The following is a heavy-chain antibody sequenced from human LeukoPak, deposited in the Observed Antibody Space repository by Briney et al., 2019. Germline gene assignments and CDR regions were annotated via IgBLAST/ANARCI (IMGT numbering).Heavy chain of an antibody. Sequence: GESLKISCKGSGYSFTSYWIGWVRQMPGKGLEWRGIIHPGDSDTRYSPSFQGQVTISADKSISTAYLQWSSLKASDTAMYYCAIHYYDSSYYFDYWGQGTLVTVSS. J-gene: IGHJ4*02. CDR3: AIHYYDSSYYFDY. V-gene: IGHV5-51*01. D-gene: IGHD3-22*01. CDR2: IHPGDSDT. CDR1: GYSFTSYW.